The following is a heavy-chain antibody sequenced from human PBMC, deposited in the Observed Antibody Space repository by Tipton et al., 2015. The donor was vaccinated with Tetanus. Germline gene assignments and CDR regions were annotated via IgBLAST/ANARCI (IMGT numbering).Heavy chain of an antibody. Sequence: QLVQSGAEVKKPGASVKVSCKASGYTFTRYGLTWVRQAPGQGPEWMGWISGYNGNTNYAPKFQGRVTMTTDTTTNTAYMELRSLRSDDTAVYYCARDYFGSGSNYYFDYWGQGSQVSASS. J-gene: IGHJ4*02. CDR3: ARDYFGSGSNYYFDY. CDR2: ISGYNGNT. D-gene: IGHD3-10*01. CDR1: GYTFTRYG. V-gene: IGHV1-18*01.